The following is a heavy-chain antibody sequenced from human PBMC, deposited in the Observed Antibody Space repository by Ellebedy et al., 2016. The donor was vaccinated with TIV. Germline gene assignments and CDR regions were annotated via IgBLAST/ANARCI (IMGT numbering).Heavy chain of an antibody. CDR3: AEGRSGWYYFDY. CDR2: INQSGRT. V-gene: IGHV4-34*01. J-gene: IGHJ4*02. CDR1: GGSFTGYY. Sequence: SETLSLTCAVYGGSFTGYYYSWIRQPPGKGLEWIGEINQSGRTNYHPSLKSRVTISVDTSKNQVSLRLSSVTAADTAVYYCAEGRSGWYYFDYWGQGTLVTVSS. D-gene: IGHD6-19*01.